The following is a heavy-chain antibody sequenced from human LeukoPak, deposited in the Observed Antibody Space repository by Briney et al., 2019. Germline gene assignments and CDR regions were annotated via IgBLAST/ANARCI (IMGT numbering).Heavy chain of an antibody. J-gene: IGHJ6*02. D-gene: IGHD3-10*01. V-gene: IGHV3-30-3*01. Sequence: GGSLKLSCAASGFTFSGYAMHWVRQAPGKGLEWVAVISYDGSNKYYADSVKGRFTISRDNSKNTLYLQMNSLRAEDTAVYYCARDGVRGISGMDVWGQGTTVTVSS. CDR2: ISYDGSNK. CDR3: ARDGVRGISGMDV. CDR1: GFTFSGYA.